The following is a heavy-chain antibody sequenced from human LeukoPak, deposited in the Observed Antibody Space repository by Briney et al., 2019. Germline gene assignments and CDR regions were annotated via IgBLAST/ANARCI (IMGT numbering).Heavy chain of an antibody. V-gene: IGHV3-23*01. Sequence: GGSLRLSCAASKFTFSSYAMSWVRQAPGKGLEWVSAISGSGASGGSTYYADSVKGRFTISRDNSKNTLYLQMNSLRAEDTAVYYCKTMIVVVTPPGARFNIDYWGQGTLVTVSS. D-gene: IGHD3-22*01. J-gene: IGHJ4*02. CDR2: ISGSGASGGST. CDR1: KFTFSSYA. CDR3: KTMIVVVTPPGARFNIDY.